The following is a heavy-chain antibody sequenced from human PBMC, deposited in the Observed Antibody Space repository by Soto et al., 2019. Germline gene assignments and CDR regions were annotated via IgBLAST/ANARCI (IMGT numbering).Heavy chain of an antibody. J-gene: IGHJ4*02. CDR2: ISYDGSNK. V-gene: IGHV3-30-3*01. D-gene: IGHD6-25*01. Sequence: HPGGSLRLSCAASGFTFSSYAMHWVRQAPGKGLEWVAVISYDGSNKYYADSVKGRFTISRDNSKNTLYLQMNSLRAEDTAVYFCAREAEALDYWGQGTLVTVSS. CDR1: GFTFSSYA. CDR3: AREAEALDY.